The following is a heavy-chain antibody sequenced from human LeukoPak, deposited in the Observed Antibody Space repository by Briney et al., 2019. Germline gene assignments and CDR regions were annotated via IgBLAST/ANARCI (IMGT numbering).Heavy chain of an antibody. V-gene: IGHV4-59*01. CDR3: ARGIVGATWLDY. Sequence: SETLSLTCTVSGGSISSYYWSWIRQPPGKGLEWIRYIYYSGSTNYNPSLKSRVTISVDTSKNQFSLKLSSVTAADTAVYYCARGIVGATWLDYWGQGTLVTVSS. CDR1: GGSISSYY. CDR2: IYYSGST. D-gene: IGHD1-26*01. J-gene: IGHJ4*02.